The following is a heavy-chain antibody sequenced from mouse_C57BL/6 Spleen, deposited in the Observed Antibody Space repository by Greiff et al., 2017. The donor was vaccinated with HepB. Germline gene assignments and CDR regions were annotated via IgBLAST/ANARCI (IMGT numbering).Heavy chain of an antibody. Sequence: VQLQQSGAELVKPGASVKMSCKASGYTFTSYWITWVKQRPGQGLEWIGDIYPGSGSTNYNEKFKRKATLTVDTSSSTAEMQLSSLTSEDSAVYYCARIGGSSYKDAMDYWGQGTSVTVSS. CDR3: ARIGGSSYKDAMDY. CDR1: GYTFTSYW. V-gene: IGHV1-55*01. J-gene: IGHJ4*01. D-gene: IGHD1-1*01. CDR2: IYPGSGST.